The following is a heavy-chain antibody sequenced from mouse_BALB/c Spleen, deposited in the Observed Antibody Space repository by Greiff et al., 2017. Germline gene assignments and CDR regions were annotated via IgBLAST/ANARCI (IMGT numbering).Heavy chain of an antibody. CDR3: NVDGSRGYYFDY. J-gene: IGHJ2*01. V-gene: IGHV14-4*02. D-gene: IGHD1-1*01. CDR2: IDPENGDT. CDR1: GFNIKDYY. Sequence: VQLKQSGAELVRSGASVKLSCTASGFNIKDYYMHWVKQRPEQGLEWIGWIDPENGDTEYAPKFQGKATMTADTSSNKAYLQLSSLTSEDTAVYYCNVDGSRGYYFDYWGQGTTLTVSS.